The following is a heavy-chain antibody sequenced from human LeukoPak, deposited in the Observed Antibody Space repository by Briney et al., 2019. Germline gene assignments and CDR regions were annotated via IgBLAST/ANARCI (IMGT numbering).Heavy chain of an antibody. CDR1: GFTFSSYG. J-gene: IGHJ4*02. V-gene: IGHV3-33*06. D-gene: IGHD6-19*01. CDR2: IWYDGSNK. Sequence: GGSLRLSCAASGFTFSSYGMHWVRQAPGKGLEWVAVIWYDGSNKYYADSVKGRFTISIQNSKNTLYLQMNSLRAEDTAVYYCAKDQAAVADYFDYWGQGTLVTVSS. CDR3: AKDQAAVADYFDY.